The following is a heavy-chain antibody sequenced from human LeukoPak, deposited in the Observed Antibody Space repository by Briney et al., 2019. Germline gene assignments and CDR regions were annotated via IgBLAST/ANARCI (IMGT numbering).Heavy chain of an antibody. CDR3: AREWNYYGSGIMDV. D-gene: IGHD3-10*01. V-gene: IGHV3-7*01. Sequence: PGGSLRLSCAASGFTFSSYWMSWVRQAPGKGLEWVANIKQDGGEKYYVGSVKGRFTVSGDNAKNSLYLQMNSLRAEDTAVYYCAREWNYYGSGIMDVWGKGTTVTVSS. CDR2: IKQDGGEK. CDR1: GFTFSSYW. J-gene: IGHJ6*04.